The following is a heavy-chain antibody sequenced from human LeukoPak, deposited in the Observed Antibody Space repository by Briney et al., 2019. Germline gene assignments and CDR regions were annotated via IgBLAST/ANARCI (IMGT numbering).Heavy chain of an antibody. J-gene: IGHJ3*02. V-gene: IGHV3-7*01. CDR2: IKQDGSEK. CDR1: GLTFSNYG. Sequence: GGSLRLSCAASGLTFSNYGMHWVRQAPGKGLEWVANIKQDGSEKYYVDSVKGRFTVSRDNAKNSLYLQMNSLRAEDTAVYYCARGAITIYGVVRAFDIWGQGTMVTVSS. D-gene: IGHD3-3*01. CDR3: ARGAITIYGVVRAFDI.